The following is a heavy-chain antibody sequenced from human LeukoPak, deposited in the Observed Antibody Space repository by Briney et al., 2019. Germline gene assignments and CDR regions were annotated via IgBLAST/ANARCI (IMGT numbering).Heavy chain of an antibody. V-gene: IGHV3-23*01. CDR2: ITGSGRDT. Sequence: GGSLRLSCAASGFTFSTYAMNWVRQAPGKRLEWVSSITGSGRDTYYAGSVRGRITISRDNSRNTLYLQMNSLRAEDTALYYCAKSGLNRFDYWGQGTLVTVSS. J-gene: IGHJ4*02. CDR3: AKSGLNRFDY. D-gene: IGHD2-15*01. CDR1: GFTFSTYA.